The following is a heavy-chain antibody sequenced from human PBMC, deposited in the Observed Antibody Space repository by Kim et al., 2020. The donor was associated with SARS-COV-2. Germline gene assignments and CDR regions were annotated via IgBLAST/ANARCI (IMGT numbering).Heavy chain of an antibody. D-gene: IGHD6-19*01. Sequence: SETLSLICTVSGGSFSSYYWSWIRQSAGRGLEWIGRIHASGSTNYNPSLKSRLTMLVDTSKHQMSLELSSVTAADTAMYYCSRQVAGADRRFDYWGQGILVTVSS. CDR1: GGSFSSYY. V-gene: IGHV4-4*07. CDR2: IHASGST. J-gene: IGHJ4*02. CDR3: SRQVAGADRRFDY.